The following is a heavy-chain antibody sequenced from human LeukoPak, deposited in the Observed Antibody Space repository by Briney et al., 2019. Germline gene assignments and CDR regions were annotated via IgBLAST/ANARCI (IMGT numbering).Heavy chain of an antibody. CDR2: IIPIFGTA. D-gene: IGHD2-2*01. CDR1: GYTFTSYG. Sequence: ASVKVSCKASGYTFTSYGISWVRQAPGQGLEWMGGIIPIFGTANYAQKFQGRVTITTDESTSTAYMELSSLRSEDTAVYYCASPYCSSTSCPAQDAFDIWGQGTMVTVSS. CDR3: ASPYCSSTSCPAQDAFDI. J-gene: IGHJ3*02. V-gene: IGHV1-69*05.